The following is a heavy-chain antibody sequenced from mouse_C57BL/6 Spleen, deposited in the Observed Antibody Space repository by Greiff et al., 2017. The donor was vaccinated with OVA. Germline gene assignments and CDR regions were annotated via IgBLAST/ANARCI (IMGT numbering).Heavy chain of an antibody. Sequence: EVHLVESGPGLAKPSQSLSLTCSVTGYSITSDYWNWIRKFPGNKLEYMGYISYSGSTYYNPSLKSRISITRDTTKNQYYLQLNSVTTEDTATYYCARERELGRGYFDVWGTGTTVTVSS. V-gene: IGHV3-8*01. J-gene: IGHJ1*03. CDR3: ARERELGRGYFDV. CDR2: ISYSGST. D-gene: IGHD4-1*01. CDR1: GYSITSDY.